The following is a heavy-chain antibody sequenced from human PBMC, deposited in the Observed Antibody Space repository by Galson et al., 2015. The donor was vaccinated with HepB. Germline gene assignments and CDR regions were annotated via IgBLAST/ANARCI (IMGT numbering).Heavy chain of an antibody. J-gene: IGHJ6*02. CDR1: GFTFSSYA. CDR2: ISYDGSNK. CDR3: ARGRWLQLGDGMDV. D-gene: IGHD5-24*01. V-gene: IGHV3-30-3*01. Sequence: SLRLSCAASGFTFSSYAMHWVRQAPGKGLEWVAVISYDGSNKYYADSVKGRFTISRDNSKNTLYLQMNSLRAEDTAVYYCARGRWLQLGDGMDVWGQGTTVTVSS.